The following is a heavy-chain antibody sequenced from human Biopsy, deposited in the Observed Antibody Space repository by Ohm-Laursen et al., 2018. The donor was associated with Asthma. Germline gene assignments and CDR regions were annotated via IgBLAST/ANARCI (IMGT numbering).Heavy chain of an antibody. Sequence: SLRLSCSASGFKFDEYTMHWVRQAPGKGLEWVSGISWNSATIGYADSVEGLFTISRDNAKNSVFLHMDSLRPEDTAFYYCAKVRSDWVITESFDYWGQGVLVTASS. V-gene: IGHV3-9*01. CDR3: AKVRSDWVITESFDY. CDR1: GFKFDEYT. J-gene: IGHJ4*02. D-gene: IGHD3-22*01. CDR2: ISWNSATI.